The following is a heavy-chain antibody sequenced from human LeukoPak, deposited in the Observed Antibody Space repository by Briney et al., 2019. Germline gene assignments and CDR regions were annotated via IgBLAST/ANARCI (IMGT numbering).Heavy chain of an antibody. CDR3: ARDQATSGGGLDS. V-gene: IGHV3-53*01. Sequence: GGSLRLSCAASGFTVSGTHMSWVRQAPGKGLEWVSAIYTGGTTYYSDSVEGRFTIPRDKSKNTLYLQMDSLRVEDTAVYYCARDQATSGGGLDSWGQGTLVTVSS. D-gene: IGHD3-16*01. CDR2: IYTGGTT. J-gene: IGHJ4*02. CDR1: GFTVSGTH.